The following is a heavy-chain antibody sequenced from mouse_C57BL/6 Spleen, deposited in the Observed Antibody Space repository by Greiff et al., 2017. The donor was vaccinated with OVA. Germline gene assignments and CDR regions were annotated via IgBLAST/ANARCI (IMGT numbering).Heavy chain of an antibody. D-gene: IGHD2-4*01. CDR2: IYPSDSET. J-gene: IGHJ2*01. Sequence: QVQLQQPGAELVRPGSSVKLSCKASGYTFTSYWMDWVKQRPGQGLEWIGNIYPSDSETHYNQKFKDKATLTVDKSSSTAYMQLSSLTSEDSAVYYCARRIYDYVSFDYWGQGTTLTVSS. CDR1: GYTFTSYW. V-gene: IGHV1-61*01. CDR3: ARRIYDYVSFDY.